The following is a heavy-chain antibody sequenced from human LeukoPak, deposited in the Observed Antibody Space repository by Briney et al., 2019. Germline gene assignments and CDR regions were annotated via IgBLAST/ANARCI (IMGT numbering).Heavy chain of an antibody. V-gene: IGHV4-39*07. Sequence: PSETLSLTCTVSGVSISSSNSYWGWIRQPPGKGLEWIGSIYHSGSTYYNPSLKSRVTISVDTSKNQFSLKLSSVTAADTAVYYCARVRWIVVVVAASPAFDYWGQGTLVTVSS. CDR2: IYHSGST. CDR3: ARVRWIVVVVAASPAFDY. J-gene: IGHJ4*02. CDR1: GVSISSSNSY. D-gene: IGHD2-15*01.